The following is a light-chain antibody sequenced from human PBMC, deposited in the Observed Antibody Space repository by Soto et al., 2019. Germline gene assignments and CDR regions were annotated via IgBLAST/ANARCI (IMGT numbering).Light chain of an antibody. CDR3: QQYNSFPGT. V-gene: IGKV1-5*01. CDR1: QINTRW. Sequence: DIQTTQSASMLSPSVGDSVAIPCRDSQINTRWLGWYPPKPGKAPKLLISDVSNLDTGVPYRFSGSGYGTEFTLTISSLQPDDFATYYCQQYNSFPGTFGLGTKV. CDR2: DVS. J-gene: IGKJ1*01.